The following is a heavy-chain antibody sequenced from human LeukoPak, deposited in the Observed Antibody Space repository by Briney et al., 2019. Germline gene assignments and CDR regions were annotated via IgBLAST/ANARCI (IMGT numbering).Heavy chain of an antibody. CDR1: GFTVSSNY. CDR2: IYSGGST. CDR3: AKDMVCSSTSCPYYFDY. J-gene: IGHJ4*02. Sequence: GGSLRLSCAASGFTVSSNYMSWVRQAPGKGLEWVSVIYSGGSTYYADSVKGRFTISRDNSKNTLYLQMNSLRAEDTAVYYCAKDMVCSSTSCPYYFDYWGQGTLVTVSS. D-gene: IGHD2-2*01. V-gene: IGHV3-66*01.